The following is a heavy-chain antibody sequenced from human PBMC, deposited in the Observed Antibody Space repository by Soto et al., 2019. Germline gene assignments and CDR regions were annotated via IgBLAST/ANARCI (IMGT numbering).Heavy chain of an antibody. CDR3: VTPPGYDADSSAYYSV. J-gene: IGHJ4*02. CDR2: ISSNGVSK. Sequence: PXGWLRRSGSASGCPFNIYGVHWVRQAAGKGLEYVSAISSNGVSKYYADSVKGRFTISRDDSKNTLYLTMSSPRAEDTAVSCCVTPPGYDADSSAYYSVWGQGTLVTVSA. V-gene: IGHV3-64D*06. CDR1: GCPFNIYG. D-gene: IGHD3-22*01.